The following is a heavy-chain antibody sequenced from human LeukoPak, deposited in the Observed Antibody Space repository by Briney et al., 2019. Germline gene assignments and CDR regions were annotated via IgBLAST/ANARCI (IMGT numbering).Heavy chain of an antibody. V-gene: IGHV4-59*08. Sequence: PSETLSLTCTVSGGSISSYYWSWIRQPQGKGLEWIGYIYYSGSTNYNPSLKSRVTISVDTSKNQFSLKLSSVTAADTAVYYCARRKGDTAMVTFDYWGQGTLVTVSS. CDR3: ARRKGDTAMVTFDY. D-gene: IGHD5-18*01. CDR2: IYYSGST. CDR1: GGSISSYY. J-gene: IGHJ4*02.